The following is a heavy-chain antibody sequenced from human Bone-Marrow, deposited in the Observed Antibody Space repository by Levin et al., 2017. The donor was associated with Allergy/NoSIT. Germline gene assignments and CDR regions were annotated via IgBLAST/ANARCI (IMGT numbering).Heavy chain of an antibody. V-gene: IGHV3-20*04. CDR3: ARSDCSGGSCHSYYYYGLDV. J-gene: IGHJ6*02. CDR1: GFIFDDFG. D-gene: IGHD2-15*01. Sequence: GASVKVSCAASGFIFDDFGMSWVRQAPGKGLEWVSGINWNGGSTGYADSVKGRFTISRDNTKNSLNLQMNSLRVEDTALYYCARSDCSGGSCHSYYYYGLDVWGQGTTVTVSS. CDR2: INWNGGST.